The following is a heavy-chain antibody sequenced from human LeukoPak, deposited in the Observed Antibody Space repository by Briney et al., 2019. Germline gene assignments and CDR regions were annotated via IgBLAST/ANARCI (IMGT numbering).Heavy chain of an antibody. CDR3: ARDYCSSTSCYVDY. Sequence: ASVKVSCKASGYTFTGYYTHWVRQAPGQGLEWMGWINPNSGGTNYAQKFQGWVTMTRDTSISTAYMELSRLRSDDTAVYYCARDYCSSTSCYVDYWGQGTLVTVSS. J-gene: IGHJ4*02. CDR2: INPNSGGT. CDR1: GYTFTGYY. V-gene: IGHV1-2*04. D-gene: IGHD2-2*01.